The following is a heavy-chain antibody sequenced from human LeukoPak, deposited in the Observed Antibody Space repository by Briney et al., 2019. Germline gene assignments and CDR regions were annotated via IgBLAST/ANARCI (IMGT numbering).Heavy chain of an antibody. Sequence: ASVKVSCKASGYTFTSYDINWVRQATGQGLEWMGWMNPNSGNTGYAQKFQGRVTMTRNTSISTAYMELSSLRSEDTAVYYCARVRTSSGWLRAYYFDYWGQGTLVTVSS. D-gene: IGHD6-19*01. CDR2: MNPNSGNT. CDR1: GYTFTSYD. J-gene: IGHJ4*02. CDR3: ARVRTSSGWLRAYYFDY. V-gene: IGHV1-8*01.